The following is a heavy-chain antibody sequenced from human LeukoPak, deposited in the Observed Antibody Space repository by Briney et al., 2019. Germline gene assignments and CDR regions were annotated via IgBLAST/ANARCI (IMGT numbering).Heavy chain of an antibody. D-gene: IGHD3-10*01. CDR3: TRGPPDGSGNYYPGDF. V-gene: IGHV3-20*04. J-gene: IGHJ4*02. CDR2: INWNGGST. Sequence: GGSLRLSCAASGFTFDDYGMSWVRQAPGKGLEWVSGINWNGGSTGYADSVKGRFTISRDNAKNSLYLQMNSLRVEDTAVYYCTRGPPDGSGNYYPGDFWGQGTLVTVSS. CDR1: GFTFDDYG.